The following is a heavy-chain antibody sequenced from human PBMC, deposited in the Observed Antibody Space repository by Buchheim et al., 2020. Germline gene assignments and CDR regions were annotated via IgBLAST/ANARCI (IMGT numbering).Heavy chain of an antibody. Sequence: EVQLVESGGGLVESGGSLRLSCAASGFTFSRYWMHWVRQAPGKGLVWVSRVSTDGSRADYADSAKGRFTISRDNAKNTLYLQMNSLRAEDTALYHCARNGYSSGWQYYMDVWGKGTT. CDR2: VSTDGSRA. CDR3: ARNGYSSGWQYYMDV. CDR1: GFTFSRYW. V-gene: IGHV3-74*01. D-gene: IGHD6-19*01. J-gene: IGHJ6*03.